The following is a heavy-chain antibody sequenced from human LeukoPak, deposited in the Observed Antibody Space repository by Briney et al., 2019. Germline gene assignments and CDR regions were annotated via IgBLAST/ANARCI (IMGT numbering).Heavy chain of an antibody. Sequence: PGGSLRLSCVASGFTFGIYTMNWVRQAPGKGLEWLSSISSSSSNIYNADSVRGRFTISRDNAKNSLYLQMNSLRAEDTAVYYCARVAGYCDSTSNCYSDYWGQGTLVTVSS. V-gene: IGHV3-21*01. CDR1: GFTFGIYT. CDR3: ARVAGYCDSTSNCYSDY. D-gene: IGHD2-2*01. CDR2: ISSSSSNI. J-gene: IGHJ4*02.